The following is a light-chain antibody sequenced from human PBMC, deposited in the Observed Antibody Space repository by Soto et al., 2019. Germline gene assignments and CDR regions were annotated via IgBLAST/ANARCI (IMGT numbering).Light chain of an antibody. CDR3: QQRSNWPPIT. J-gene: IGKJ5*01. V-gene: IGKV1-5*01. Sequence: DIQTTQSPSTLSSTVGDKVTLPCRASQSISSWLAWYQQKPGKAPKLLIYDASSLESGVPSRFSGSGSGTEFTLTISSLEPEDFAVYYCQQRSNWPPITFGQGTRLEIK. CDR1: QSISSW. CDR2: DAS.